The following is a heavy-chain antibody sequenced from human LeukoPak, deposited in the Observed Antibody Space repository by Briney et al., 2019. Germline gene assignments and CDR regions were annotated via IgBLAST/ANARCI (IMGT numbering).Heavy chain of an antibody. CDR3: ARVRGDYGDYDYYFDY. D-gene: IGHD4-17*01. CDR1: GGSLSSSHW. CDR2: IYHSGSS. Sequence: PSETLSLTCTVSGGSLSSSHWWSWVRQPPGRGLEWIGEIYHSGSSNYNPSLKSRVTISLDKSKNQFSLKLTSVTAADTAVYYCARVRGDYGDYDYYFDYWGQGTLVTVSS. J-gene: IGHJ4*02. V-gene: IGHV4-4*02.